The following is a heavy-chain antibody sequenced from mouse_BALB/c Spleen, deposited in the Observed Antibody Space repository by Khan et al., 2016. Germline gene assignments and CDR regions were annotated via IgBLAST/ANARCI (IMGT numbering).Heavy chain of an antibody. V-gene: IGHV3-2*02. Sequence: EVQLQESGPGLVKPSQSLSLTCTVTGYSITSDYAWNWIRQFPGNKLEWMGYISYSGITSYNPSLKSRISITRDTSKNQFFLQLNSVTAEDTATYNCGRGRSSFFDFWGQGTTLTVSS. D-gene: IGHD1-1*01. J-gene: IGHJ2*01. CDR3: GRGRSSFFDF. CDR1: GYSITSDYA. CDR2: ISYSGIT.